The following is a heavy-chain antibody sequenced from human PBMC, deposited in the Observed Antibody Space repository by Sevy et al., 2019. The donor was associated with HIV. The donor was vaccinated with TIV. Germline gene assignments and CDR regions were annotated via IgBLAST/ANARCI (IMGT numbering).Heavy chain of an antibody. V-gene: IGHV3-11*01. CDR3: ARDSRHTAMVKGVKDY. J-gene: IGHJ4*02. CDR1: GFTFSDYY. Sequence: GGSLRLSCPASGFTFSDYYMSWIRQAPGKGLEWVSYISSSGSTIYYADSVKGRFTISRDNAKNSLYLQMNSLRAEDTAVYYCARDSRHTAMVKGVKDYWGQGTLVTVSS. D-gene: IGHD5-18*01. CDR2: ISSSGSTI.